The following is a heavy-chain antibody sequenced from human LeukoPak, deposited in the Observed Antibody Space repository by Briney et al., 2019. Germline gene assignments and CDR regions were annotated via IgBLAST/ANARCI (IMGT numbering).Heavy chain of an antibody. CDR1: GDSVSNNIAA. J-gene: IGHJ4*02. CDR3: ARDLYSSGQGEVDY. CDR2: TYYRSEWYN. V-gene: IGHV6-1*01. D-gene: IGHD6-19*01. Sequence: SQTLSLTCAISGDSVSNNIAAWNWVRQSPSRGLEWLGRTYYRSEWYNNYAVSVKSRITINPDTSKNQFSLHLNSVTPEDTAVYYCARDLYSSGQGEVDYWGQGTLVTVSS.